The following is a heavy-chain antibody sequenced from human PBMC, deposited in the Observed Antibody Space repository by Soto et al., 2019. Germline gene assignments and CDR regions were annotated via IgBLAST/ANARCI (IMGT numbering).Heavy chain of an antibody. CDR1: GFTFSSYG. J-gene: IGHJ4*02. Sequence: ESGGGVVQPGRSLRLSCAASGFTFSSYGMHWVRQAPGKGLEWVAVIWYDGSNKYYADSVKGRFTISRDNSKNTLYLQMNSLRAEDTAVYYCARDEWTYYYDSSGYCVYWGQGTLVTVSS. D-gene: IGHD3-22*01. V-gene: IGHV3-33*01. CDR2: IWYDGSNK. CDR3: ARDEWTYYYDSSGYCVY.